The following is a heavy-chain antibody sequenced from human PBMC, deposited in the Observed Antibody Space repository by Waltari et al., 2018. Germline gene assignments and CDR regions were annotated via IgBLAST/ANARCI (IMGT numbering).Heavy chain of an antibody. CDR2: IYYSGST. Sequence: QLQLQESGPGLVKPSETLSLTCTVSGGSISSSSYYWGWLRQPPGKGLEWIGSIYYSGSTYYNPSLKSRVTISVDTSKNQFSLKLSSVTAADTAVYYCARTFTMIGDFGYWGQGTLVTVSS. CDR3: ARTFTMIGDFGY. V-gene: IGHV4-39*01. CDR1: GGSISSSSYY. J-gene: IGHJ4*02. D-gene: IGHD3-22*01.